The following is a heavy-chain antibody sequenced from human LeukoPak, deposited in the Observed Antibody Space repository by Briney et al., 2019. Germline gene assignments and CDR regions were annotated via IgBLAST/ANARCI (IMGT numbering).Heavy chain of an antibody. Sequence: GASVKVSCKASGYTFTSYGISWVRQAPGQGLEWMGWISAYSGNTNYAQKLQGRVTMTTDTSTSTAYMELRSLRSDDTAVYYCAKHTYYYDSSGYYLFDYWGQGTLVTVSS. V-gene: IGHV1-18*01. CDR2: ISAYSGNT. D-gene: IGHD3-22*01. J-gene: IGHJ4*02. CDR1: GYTFTSYG. CDR3: AKHTYYYDSSGYYLFDY.